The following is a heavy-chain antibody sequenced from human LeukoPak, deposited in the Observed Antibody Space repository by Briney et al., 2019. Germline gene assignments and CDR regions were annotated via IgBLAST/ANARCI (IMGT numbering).Heavy chain of an antibody. V-gene: IGHV3-23*01. CDR1: GITFSRYV. Sequence: AGSLRLSCAASGITFSRYVMSWVRQAPGQGLEWVSLGSGSGGNTYYADSVKGRFTISRDNSKNTLYLQMNSLRAEDTAVYYCAKDPTDSSGYYLYYFDFWGQGTLVTVSS. CDR3: AKDPTDSSGYYLYYFDF. J-gene: IGHJ4*02. D-gene: IGHD3-22*01. CDR2: GSGSGGNT.